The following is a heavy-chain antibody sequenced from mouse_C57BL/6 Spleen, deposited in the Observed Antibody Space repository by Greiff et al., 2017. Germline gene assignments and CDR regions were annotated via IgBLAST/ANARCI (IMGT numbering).Heavy chain of an antibody. V-gene: IGHV1-15*01. CDR2: IDPETGGT. Sequence: VKLMESGAELVRPGASVTLSCKASGYTFTDYEMHWVKQTPVHGLEWIGAIDPETGGTAYNQKFKGKAILTADKSSSTAYMELRSLTSEDSAVYYCTRGYYYGSSYGFAYWGQGTLVTVSA. D-gene: IGHD1-1*01. J-gene: IGHJ3*01. CDR1: GYTFTDYE. CDR3: TRGYYYGSSYGFAY.